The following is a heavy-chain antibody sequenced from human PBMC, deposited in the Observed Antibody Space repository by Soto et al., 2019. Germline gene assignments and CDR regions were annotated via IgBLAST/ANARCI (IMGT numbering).Heavy chain of an antibody. V-gene: IGHV5-10-1*01. CDR1: GYSFTSYW. J-gene: IGHJ5*02. CDR2: IDPSDSYT. D-gene: IGHD6-6*01. CDR3: ARHPRIAARPTNWFDP. Sequence: GESLKISCNGSGYSFTSYWIGWVRQMPWKGLEWMGRIDPSDSYTNYSPSFQGHVTISADKSISTAYLQWSSLKASDTAMYYCARHPRIAARPTNWFDPWGQGTLVTVSS.